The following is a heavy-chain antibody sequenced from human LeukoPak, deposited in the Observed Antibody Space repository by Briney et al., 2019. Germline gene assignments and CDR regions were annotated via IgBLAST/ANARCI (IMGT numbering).Heavy chain of an antibody. J-gene: IGHJ4*02. D-gene: IGHD5-24*01. CDR3: ARNRDGYNSFDY. CDR1: GGSISSGGYY. Sequence: SETLSLTCTVSGGSISSGGYYWSWIRQPPGKGLEWIGYIYHSGSTYYNPSLKSRVTISVDASKNHFSLKLSSVTAADTAVYYCARNRDGYNSFDYWGQGTLVTVSS. CDR2: IYHSGST. V-gene: IGHV4-30-2*01.